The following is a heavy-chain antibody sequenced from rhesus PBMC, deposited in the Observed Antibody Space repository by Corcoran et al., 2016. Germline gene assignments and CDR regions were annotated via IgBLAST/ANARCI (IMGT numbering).Heavy chain of an antibody. V-gene: IGHV4-65*01. D-gene: IGHD5-12*01. CDR3: ARVLSGSFDY. CDR1: GGSISDSYY. Sequence: QVQLQESGPGLVKPSETLSLTCTVSGGSISDSYYWSWIRQPPGKGLEWIGYISGSSGSTSTNPSPKRLVTISTDTSKNQFSLQLISVTAADPAVYYCARVLSGSFDYWGQGVLVTVSS. J-gene: IGHJ4*01. CDR2: ISGSSGST.